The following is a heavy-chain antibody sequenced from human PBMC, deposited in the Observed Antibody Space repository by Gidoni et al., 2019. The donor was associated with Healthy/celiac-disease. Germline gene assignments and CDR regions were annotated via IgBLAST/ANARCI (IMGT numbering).Heavy chain of an antibody. V-gene: IGHV4-4*07. CDR1: GGSISSDY. D-gene: IGHD7-27*01. J-gene: IGHJ6*02. CDR2: IYTSGST. CDR3: ARDGPGLGGMDV. Sequence: QVQLQESGPGLVKPSATLSLSCTVSGGSISSDYWSWIPQLAGKGREWIGRIYTSGSTNYNPSLKSQVTMSVDTSKNQFSRKLSSVTAADAAVYYCARDGPGLGGMDVWGQGTTVTVSS.